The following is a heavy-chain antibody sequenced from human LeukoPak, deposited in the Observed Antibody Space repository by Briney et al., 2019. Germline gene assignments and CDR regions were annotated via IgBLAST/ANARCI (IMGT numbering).Heavy chain of an antibody. CDR3: ARAAGWITGTTFLDY. V-gene: IGHV4-34*01. J-gene: IGHJ4*02. CDR2: INHSGST. D-gene: IGHD1-7*01. CDR1: GGSFSGYY. Sequence: PSETLSLTCAVYGGSFSGYYWSWIRQPPGKGLEWIGEINHSGSTNYNPSLKSRVTISVDTSKNQFSLKLSSVTAADTAVYYCARAAGWITGTTFLDYWGQGTLVTVSS.